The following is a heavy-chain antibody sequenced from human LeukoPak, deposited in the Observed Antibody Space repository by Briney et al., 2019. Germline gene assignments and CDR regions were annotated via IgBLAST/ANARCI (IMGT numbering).Heavy chain of an antibody. CDR3: ARDLSGFLEWLSGNYYFDY. D-gene: IGHD3-3*01. J-gene: IGHJ4*02. CDR1: GGSISSSSYY. V-gene: IGHV4-39*02. CDR2: IYYSGST. Sequence: PSETLSLTCTVSGGSISSSSYYWGWIRQPPGKGLEWIGSIYYSGSTYYNPSLKSRVTISVDTSKNQFSLKLSSVTAADTAVYYCARDLSGFLEWLSGNYYFDYWGQGTLVTVSS.